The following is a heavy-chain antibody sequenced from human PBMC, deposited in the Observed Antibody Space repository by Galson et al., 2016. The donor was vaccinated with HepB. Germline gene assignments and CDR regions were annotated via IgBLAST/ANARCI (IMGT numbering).Heavy chain of an antibody. CDR1: GGSIRSYY. CDR3: ARLVGGGAGWFDP. J-gene: IGHJ5*02. V-gene: IGHV4-59*01. Sequence: DTLSLTCTVSGGSIRSYYWAWIRQPPGKGLEWIGYIYYDGSTNYNPSLKSRVTMSVGTSNNQFSLKVTSVTAADTAVYYCARLVGGGAGWFDPWGQGTLVTVSS. CDR2: IYYDGST. D-gene: IGHD2-21*01.